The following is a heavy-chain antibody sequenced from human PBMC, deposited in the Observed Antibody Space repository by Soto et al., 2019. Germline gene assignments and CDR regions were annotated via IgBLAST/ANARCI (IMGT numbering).Heavy chain of an antibody. CDR2: IIPILGIA. CDR1: GGTFSSYT. J-gene: IGHJ2*01. V-gene: IGHV1-69*02. D-gene: IGHD2-21*02. Sequence: QVQLVQSGAEVKKPGSSVKVSCKASGGTFSSYTISWVRQAPGQGLEWMGRIIPILGIANYAQKFQGRVTITADKSTSTAYMELSSLRSEDTAVYYCAGSAGLVVTGQPTFDLWGRGTLVTVSS. CDR3: AGSAGLVVTGQPTFDL.